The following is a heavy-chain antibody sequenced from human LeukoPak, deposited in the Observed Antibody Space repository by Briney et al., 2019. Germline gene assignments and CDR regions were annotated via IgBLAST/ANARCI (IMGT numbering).Heavy chain of an antibody. Sequence: PGGSLRLSCAASGFTFSSYIMSWVRQAPGKGLEWVGRIKSKTDGGTTDHAAPVKGRFTISRDDSKDTLYLQMNSLKTEDTAVYYCTTSRSLGYWGQGTLVTVSS. CDR2: IKSKTDGGTT. CDR1: GFTFSSYI. V-gene: IGHV3-15*01. CDR3: TTSRSLGY. J-gene: IGHJ4*02. D-gene: IGHD6-13*01.